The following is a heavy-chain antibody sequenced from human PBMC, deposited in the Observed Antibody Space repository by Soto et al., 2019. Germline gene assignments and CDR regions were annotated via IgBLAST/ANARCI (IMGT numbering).Heavy chain of an antibody. CDR2: IIPIFGTA. D-gene: IGHD2-15*01. CDR1: GGTFSSYA. CDR3: ARGPGGVVVVAATQYSFDD. Sequence: GASVKVSCKASGGTFSSYAISWVRQAPGQGLEWMGGIIPIFGTANYAQKFQGRVTITADESTSTAYMELSSLRSEDTAVYYCARGPGGVVVVAATQYSFDDWGQGTQVTVSS. V-gene: IGHV1-69*13. J-gene: IGHJ4*02.